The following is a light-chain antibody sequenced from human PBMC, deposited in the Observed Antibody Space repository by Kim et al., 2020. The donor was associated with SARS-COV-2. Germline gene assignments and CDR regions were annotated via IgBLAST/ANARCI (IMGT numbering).Light chain of an antibody. V-gene: IGKV1-13*02. CDR1: QVIRST. J-gene: IGKJ5*01. CDR2: DAS. CDR3: QQFYTYPLT. Sequence: AIQLTQSPSSLSASVGDTVTITCRASQVIRSTLAWYQQKPGKPPKLLISDASSLEGGVPSRFSGSGSGTDFTLTISSLQPDDFAAYYCQQFYTYPLTFGQGTRLEIK.